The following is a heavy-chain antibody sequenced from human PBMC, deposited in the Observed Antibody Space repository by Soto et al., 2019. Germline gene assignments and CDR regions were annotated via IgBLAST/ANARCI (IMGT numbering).Heavy chain of an antibody. D-gene: IGHD3-9*01. CDR1: GGTFSSYA. J-gene: IGHJ4*02. CDR2: IIPIFGTA. V-gene: IGHV1-69*13. CDR3: ARAAYRSLWFLSH. Sequence: SVKVSCKASGGTFSSYAISWVRQAPGQGLEWMGGIIPIFGTANYAQKFQGRVTITADESTSTAYMELSSLGSEDTAVYYCARAAYRSLWFLSHWAQGTLVTVSS.